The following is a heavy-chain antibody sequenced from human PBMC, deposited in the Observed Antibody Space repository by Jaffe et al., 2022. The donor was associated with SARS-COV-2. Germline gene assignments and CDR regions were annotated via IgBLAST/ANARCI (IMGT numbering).Heavy chain of an antibody. V-gene: IGHV1-46*01. CDR1: GYTFTSYY. Sequence: QVQLVQSGAEVKKPGASVKVSCKASGYTFTSYYMHWVRQAPGQGLEWMGIINPSGGSTSYAQKFQGRVTMTRDTSTSTVYMELSSLRSEDTAVYYCARDYNYALIYYYYYGMDVWGQGTTVTVSS. CDR2: INPSGGST. J-gene: IGHJ6*02. CDR3: ARDYNYALIYYYYYGMDV. D-gene: IGHD5-12*01.